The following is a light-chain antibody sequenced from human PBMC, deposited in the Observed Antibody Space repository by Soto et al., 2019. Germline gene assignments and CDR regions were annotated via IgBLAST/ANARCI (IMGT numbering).Light chain of an antibody. Sequence: QSDLTQPASVSGSPGQSITISCTGNSSDVGGYNYVSWYQQHPGKAPKLMIYDVSNRPSGVSNRFSGSKSGNTASLTISGLQAEDEADYYCSSYTSSSTYVFGTGTKLTVL. CDR2: DVS. CDR3: SSYTSSSTYV. V-gene: IGLV2-14*01. J-gene: IGLJ1*01. CDR1: SSDVGGYNY.